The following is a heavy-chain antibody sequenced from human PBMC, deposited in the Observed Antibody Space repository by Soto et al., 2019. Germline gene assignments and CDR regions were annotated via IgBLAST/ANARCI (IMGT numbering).Heavy chain of an antibody. Sequence: EVQLVESGGVLIQRGGYLRLSCEASGFRFSDYDMHWVRQPPGKGLEWVSGIGTNADTHYSDSVKGRFTISRENDKNSLYLQMNSLKADDTAVYFCARGRPFWSDFYIDHWGQGTLLTVSS. V-gene: IGHV3-13*01. CDR3: ARGRPFWSDFYIDH. CDR1: GFRFSDYD. J-gene: IGHJ1*01. D-gene: IGHD3-3*01. CDR2: IGTNADT.